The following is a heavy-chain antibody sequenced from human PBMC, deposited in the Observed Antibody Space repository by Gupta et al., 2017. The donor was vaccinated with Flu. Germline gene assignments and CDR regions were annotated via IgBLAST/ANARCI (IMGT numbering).Heavy chain of an antibody. Sequence: EWMGWINPNSGGPSYAQKYQGRVTMRRDTSISTAYMELSGLRSDDTAVYYCATSPECCRGGSCYSDGASLAFWGQGTLVTVSS. CDR3: ATSPECCRGGSCYSDGASLAF. D-gene: IGHD2-15*01. J-gene: IGHJ4*02. CDR2: INPNSGGP. V-gene: IGHV1-2*02.